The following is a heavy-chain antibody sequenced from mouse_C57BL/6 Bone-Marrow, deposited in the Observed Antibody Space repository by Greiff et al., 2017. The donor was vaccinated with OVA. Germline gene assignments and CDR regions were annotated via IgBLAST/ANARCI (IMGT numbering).Heavy chain of an antibody. CDR2: INPYNGGT. V-gene: IGHV1-19*01. CDR3: AGENYFYDGSSYYFDY. D-gene: IGHD1-1*01. CDR1: GYTFTDYY. Sequence: VQLQQSGPVLVKPGASVKMSCKASGYTFTDYYMNWVKQSHGKSLEWIGVINPYNGGTSYNQKFKGKATLTVDKSSSTAYMELNSLTSEDSAVYYCAGENYFYDGSSYYFDYWGQGTTLTVSS. J-gene: IGHJ2*01.